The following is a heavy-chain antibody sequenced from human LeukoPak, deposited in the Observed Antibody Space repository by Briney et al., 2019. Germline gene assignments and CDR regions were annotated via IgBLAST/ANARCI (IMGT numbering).Heavy chain of an antibody. CDR3: ATSTLYYYDSSGYRH. J-gene: IGHJ4*02. CDR2: IYYSGST. D-gene: IGHD3-22*01. V-gene: IGHV4-31*03. CDR1: GGSINTNGYY. Sequence: SETLSLTCTVSGGSINTNGYYWSWIRQHPGKGLEWIANIYYSGSTDYNPSLKSRAIISVDTSKNQFSLKLSSVTAADTAVYYCATSTLYYYDSSGYRHWGQGTLVTVSS.